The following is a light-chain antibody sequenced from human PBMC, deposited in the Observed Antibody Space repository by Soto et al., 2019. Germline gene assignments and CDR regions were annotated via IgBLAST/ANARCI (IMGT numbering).Light chain of an antibody. CDR3: QHYYPYPWT. CDR1: QPISNY. CDR2: AAS. J-gene: IGKJ1*01. V-gene: IGKV1-8*01. Sequence: AIRMTQSPSSLSASTGDRVTITCRASQPISNYLVWYQQKPGKAPTVLIHAASTLHSGVSSRFSGRGSGTDFALTISRLQSEDFATYYCQHYYPYPWTFGQGTKVEV.